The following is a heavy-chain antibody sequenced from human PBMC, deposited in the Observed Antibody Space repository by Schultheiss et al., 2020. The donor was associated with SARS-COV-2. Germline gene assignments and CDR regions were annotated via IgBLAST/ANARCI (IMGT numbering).Heavy chain of an antibody. CDR3: ARGDDSRLFDY. J-gene: IGHJ4*02. D-gene: IGHD3-22*01. CDR1: GGSISSYY. V-gene: IGHV4-59*12. CDR2: IYYSGST. Sequence: SETLSLTCTVSGGSISSYYWSWIRQPPGKGLEWIGYIYYSGSTNYNPSLKSRVTISVDTSKNQFSLKLSSVTAADTAVYYCARGDDSRLFDYWGQGTLVTVSS.